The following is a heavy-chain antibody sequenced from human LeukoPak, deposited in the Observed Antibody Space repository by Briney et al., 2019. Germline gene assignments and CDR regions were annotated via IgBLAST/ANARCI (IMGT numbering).Heavy chain of an antibody. Sequence: GGSLRLSCAASGFTFDNYWMHWVRQAPGKGLQWLSSINGGDYSTYYTDSVKGRFTISRASSKNVLYLQMNSLTTDDTAIYYCATANPTPRGINFDFWGQGALVTVSS. J-gene: IGHJ4*02. CDR2: INGGDYST. CDR3: ATANPTPRGINFDF. D-gene: IGHD3-10*01. V-gene: IGHV3-23*01. CDR1: GFTFDNYW.